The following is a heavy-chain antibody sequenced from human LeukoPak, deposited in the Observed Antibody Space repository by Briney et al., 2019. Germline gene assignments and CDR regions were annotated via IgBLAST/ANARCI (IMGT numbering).Heavy chain of an antibody. J-gene: IGHJ4*02. Sequence: GGSLRLSCAASGFTFNDYYMSWIRQALGKGLEWVSYISSSGGSINYADSVKGRFTISRDNAKNSLYLQMNSLRAEDTAVYYCARGRTYSSSWPFDYWGQGTLVTVSS. CDR3: ARGRTYSSSWPFDY. V-gene: IGHV3-11*04. CDR1: GFTFNDYY. D-gene: IGHD6-13*01. CDR2: ISSSGGSI.